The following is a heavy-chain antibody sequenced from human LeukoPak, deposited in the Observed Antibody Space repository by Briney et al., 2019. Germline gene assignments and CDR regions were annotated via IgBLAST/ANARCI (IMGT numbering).Heavy chain of an antibody. V-gene: IGHV3-48*04. D-gene: IGHD2-21*02. CDR1: GFTFSSYS. CDR3: ARARQSYCGGDCYRGDWFDP. CDR2: ISSGSSTI. J-gene: IGHJ5*02. Sequence: GGSLRLSCAASGFTFSSYSMNWVRQAPGKGLEWVSYISSGSSTIYYADSVKGRFTMSRDNAKNSLYLQMNSLRVEDTAVYYCARARQSYCGGDCYRGDWFDPWGQGTLVTVSS.